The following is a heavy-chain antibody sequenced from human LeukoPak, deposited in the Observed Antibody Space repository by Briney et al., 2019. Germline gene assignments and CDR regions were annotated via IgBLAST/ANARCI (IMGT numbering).Heavy chain of an antibody. J-gene: IGHJ4*02. D-gene: IGHD3-16*01. CDR1: GYTFSRYG. V-gene: IGHV1-3*01. CDR2: INAGNENT. CDR3: ARDLYGDYFDY. Sequence: ASVKVSCKASGYTFSRYGMHWVRQAPGQRLEWMGWINAGNENTKYSQKFQGRVSITRDTSAGTAYMELSSLTSEDTAVYYCARDLYGDYFDYWGQGTLVTVSS.